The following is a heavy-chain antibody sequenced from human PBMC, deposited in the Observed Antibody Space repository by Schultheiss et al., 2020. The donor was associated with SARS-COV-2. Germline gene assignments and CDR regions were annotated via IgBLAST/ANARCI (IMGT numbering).Heavy chain of an antibody. J-gene: IGHJ3*02. CDR1: GGSINSGGYY. CDR3: ARSYYDYEGAFDI. Sequence: SETLSLTCTVSGGSINSGGYYWSWIRQHPGKGLEWIGYIYYSGDTSYNPSLKSRLTISGDTSKNQFSLKLSSVTAADTAVYYCARSYYDYEGAFDIWGQGTMVTVSS. D-gene: IGHD3-16*01. CDR2: IYYSGDT. V-gene: IGHV4-31*03.